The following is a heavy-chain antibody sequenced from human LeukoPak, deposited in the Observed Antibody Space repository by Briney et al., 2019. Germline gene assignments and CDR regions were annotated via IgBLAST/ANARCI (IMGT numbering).Heavy chain of an antibody. J-gene: IGHJ5*02. CDR2: ISYDGSNK. CDR3: AKGGDGVFDP. Sequence: GGSLRLSCAASRFTFSSYGMHWVRQAPGKGLEWVAVISYDGSNKYYADSVKGRFTISRDNSKNTLYLQMNSLRAEDTAVYYCAKGGDGVFDPWGQGTLVTVSS. CDR1: RFTFSSYG. V-gene: IGHV3-30*18. D-gene: IGHD4-17*01.